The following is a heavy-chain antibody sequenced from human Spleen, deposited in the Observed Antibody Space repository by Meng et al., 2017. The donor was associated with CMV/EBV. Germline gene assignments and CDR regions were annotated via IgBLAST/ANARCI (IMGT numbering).Heavy chain of an antibody. D-gene: IGHD3-3*01. CDR3: ARGKKGLTYYDFWSPFDP. Sequence: GSFSVASWTWLRQPPGKGLEWIGEINHSGSTNYNPSLKSRVTISVDTSKNQFSLKLSSVTAADTAVYYCARGKKGLTYYDFWSPFDPWGQGTLVTVSS. CDR2: INHSGST. J-gene: IGHJ5*02. CDR1: GSFSVAS. V-gene: IGHV4-34*01.